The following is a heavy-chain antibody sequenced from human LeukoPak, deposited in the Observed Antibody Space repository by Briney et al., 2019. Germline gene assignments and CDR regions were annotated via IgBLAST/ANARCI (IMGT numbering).Heavy chain of an antibody. CDR3: AREYYDILTGDRTDAFDI. V-gene: IGHV3-33*08. J-gene: IGHJ3*02. CDR2: ISYSGVVK. D-gene: IGHD3-9*01. Sequence: PGTSLTLSCSASGYTISDDGMHWVPQAPGKGLEWLSFISYSGVVKFYADSVTGRFTISRDNAKNSLDLQMNSLRAEDTAVYYCAREYYDILTGDRTDAFDIWGQGTMVTVSS. CDR1: GYTISDDG.